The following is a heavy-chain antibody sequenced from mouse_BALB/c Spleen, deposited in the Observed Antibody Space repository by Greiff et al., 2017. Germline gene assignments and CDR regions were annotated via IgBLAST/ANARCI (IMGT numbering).Heavy chain of an antibody. CDR1: GYTFTSYV. V-gene: IGHV1-14*01. D-gene: IGHD2-1*01. J-gene: IGHJ3*01. CDR3: ARKGNYDAWFAY. CDR2: INPYNDGT. Sequence: EVHLVESGPELVKPGASVKMSCKASGYTFTSYVMHWVKQKPGQGLEWIGYINPYNDGTKYNEKFKGKATLTSDKSSSTAYMELSSLTSEDSAVYYCARKGNYDAWFAYWGQGTLVTVSA.